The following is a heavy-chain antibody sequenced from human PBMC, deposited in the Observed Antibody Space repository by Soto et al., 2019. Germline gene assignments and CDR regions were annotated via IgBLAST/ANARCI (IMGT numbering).Heavy chain of an antibody. J-gene: IGHJ5*02. D-gene: IGHD2-2*01. CDR3: ARGYCTTTICDPWFDP. CDR2: IYPGDSDT. CDR1: GYAFTSYW. Sequence: GASLKISCTGSGYAFTSYWIAWVRQMPGKGLEWMGIIYPGDSDTRYSPSFQGQVTISADKSITTAYPQWSSLKASDTAMYYCARGYCTTTICDPWFDPWGQGTLVTV. V-gene: IGHV5-51*01.